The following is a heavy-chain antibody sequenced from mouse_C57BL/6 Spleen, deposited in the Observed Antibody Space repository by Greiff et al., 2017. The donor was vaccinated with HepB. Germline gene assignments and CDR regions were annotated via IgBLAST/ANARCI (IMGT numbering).Heavy chain of an antibody. V-gene: IGHV1-19*01. Sequence: VQLQQSGPVLVKPGASVKMSCKASGYTFTDYYMNWVKQSHGKSLEWIGVINPYNGGTSYNQKFKGKATLTVDTSSSTAYMELNSLTSEDSAVYYCARGYYGSSPAWFAYWGQGTLVTVSA. CDR3: ARGYYGSSPAWFAY. CDR1: GYTFTDYY. J-gene: IGHJ3*01. CDR2: INPYNGGT. D-gene: IGHD1-1*01.